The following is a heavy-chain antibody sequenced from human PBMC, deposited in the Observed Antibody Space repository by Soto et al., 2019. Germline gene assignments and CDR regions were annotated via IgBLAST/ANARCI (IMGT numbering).Heavy chain of an antibody. Sequence: QVQLVQSGAEVKKPGSSVKVSCKASGGTFSSYAISWARQAPGQGLVWMGGIIPIFGTANYAQKFQGRVTITADKATSTAYMELGSLRSEDTAVYYCARSLYCRGGSCYSRYFDYWGQGTLVTVSS. CDR1: GGTFSSYA. D-gene: IGHD2-15*01. V-gene: IGHV1-69*06. CDR3: ARSLYCRGGSCYSRYFDY. CDR2: IIPIFGTA. J-gene: IGHJ4*02.